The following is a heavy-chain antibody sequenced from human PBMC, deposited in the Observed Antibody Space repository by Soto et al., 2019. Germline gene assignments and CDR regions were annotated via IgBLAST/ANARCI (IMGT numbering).Heavy chain of an antibody. D-gene: IGHD6-19*01. CDR1: GFTFSSYA. Sequence: GGSLRLSCAASGFTFSSYAMHWVRQAPGKGLEWVAVISYDGSNKYYADSVKGRFTISRDNSKNTLYLQMNSLRAEDTAVYYCARSIAVAGEGGWDYYYYGMDVWGQGTTVTVSS. CDR2: ISYDGSNK. J-gene: IGHJ6*02. V-gene: IGHV3-30-3*01. CDR3: ARSIAVAGEGGWDYYYYGMDV.